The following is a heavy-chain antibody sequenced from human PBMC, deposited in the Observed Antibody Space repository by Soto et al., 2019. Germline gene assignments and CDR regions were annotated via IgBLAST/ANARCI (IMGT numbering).Heavy chain of an antibody. Sequence: SETLSLTCAVYGGSFSGYYWSWIRQPPGKGLEWIGEINHSGSTNYNPSLKSRVTISVDTSKNQFSLKLTSVTAADTAVYYCARVHVMVVAGSTFDYWGHGTLVTVSS. J-gene: IGHJ4*01. D-gene: IGHD6-19*01. CDR2: INHSGST. V-gene: IGHV4-34*01. CDR3: ARVHVMVVAGSTFDY. CDR1: GGSFSGYY.